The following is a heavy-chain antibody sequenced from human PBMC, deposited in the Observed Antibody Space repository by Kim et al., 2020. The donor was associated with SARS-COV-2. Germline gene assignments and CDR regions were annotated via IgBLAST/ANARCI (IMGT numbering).Heavy chain of an antibody. Sequence: GGSLRLSCAASGFTFDDYAMHWVRQAPGKGLEWVSGISWNSGSIGYADSVKGRFTISRDNAKNSLYLQMNSLRAEDTALYYCAKARMEWLRHDAFDIWGQGTMVTVSS. CDR1: GFTFDDYA. D-gene: IGHD5-12*01. CDR3: AKARMEWLRHDAFDI. V-gene: IGHV3-9*01. CDR2: ISWNSGSI. J-gene: IGHJ3*02.